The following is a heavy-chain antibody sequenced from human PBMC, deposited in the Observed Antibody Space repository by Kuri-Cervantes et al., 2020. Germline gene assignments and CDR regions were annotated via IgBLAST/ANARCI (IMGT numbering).Heavy chain of an antibody. CDR2: ISNNGADT. Sequence: GGSLRLSCAASGFTFSSFSMTWVRQTPGKGLEWVSVISNNGADTFYADSVRGRFTISRDNSKNTLYLQMNSLRVDDTAVYYCAKDRSLYGDYAIGAFDIWGQGTMVTVSS. V-gene: IGHV3-23*01. D-gene: IGHD4-17*01. J-gene: IGHJ3*02. CDR1: GFTFSSFS. CDR3: AKDRSLYGDYAIGAFDI.